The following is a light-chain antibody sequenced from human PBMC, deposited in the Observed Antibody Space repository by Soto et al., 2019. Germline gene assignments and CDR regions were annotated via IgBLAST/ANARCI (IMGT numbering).Light chain of an antibody. J-gene: IGKJ1*01. CDR3: QYYDTFRT. CDR1: QSVDSTY. CDR2: GAS. Sequence: EIVLTQSPGTLSLSLGERGTLSCRANQSVDSTYLTWYQQKPGQAPRLLIYGASGRATGIPDRFSGSGSGTDFTLTISRLEPEDFAVYYCQYYDTFRTFGQGTKVDIK. V-gene: IGKV3-20*01.